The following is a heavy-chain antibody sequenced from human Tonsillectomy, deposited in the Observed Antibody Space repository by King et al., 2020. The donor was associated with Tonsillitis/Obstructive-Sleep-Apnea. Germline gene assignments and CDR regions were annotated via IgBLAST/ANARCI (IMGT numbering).Heavy chain of an antibody. CDR1: GFTFSSYA. Sequence: VQLVESGGDLVQPGGSLRLACAASGFTFSSYAMSWVCQAPGKGLEWVSAISGGGVSIYYADSVKGRFTISRDNSKNTLYLHMNSLRAEDTAVYYCAKGMTTVHSDFDYWGQGTLVTVSS. D-gene: IGHD4-11*01. V-gene: IGHV3-23*04. CDR3: AKGMTTVHSDFDY. CDR2: ISGGGVSI. J-gene: IGHJ4*02.